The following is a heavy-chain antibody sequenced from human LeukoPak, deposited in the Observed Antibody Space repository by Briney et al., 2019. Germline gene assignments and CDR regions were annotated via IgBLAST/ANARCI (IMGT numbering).Heavy chain of an antibody. CDR1: GGSFSGYY. D-gene: IGHD3-22*01. J-gene: IGHJ4*02. CDR2: INHSGST. Sequence: PSETLSLTCAVYGGSFSGYYWSWIRLPPGKGLEWIGEINHSGSTNYNPSLKSRVTISVDTSKNQFSLKLSSVTAADTAVYYCARNSDYYDSSGYYPQDNFDYWGQGTLVTVSS. V-gene: IGHV4-34*01. CDR3: ARNSDYYDSSGYYPQDNFDY.